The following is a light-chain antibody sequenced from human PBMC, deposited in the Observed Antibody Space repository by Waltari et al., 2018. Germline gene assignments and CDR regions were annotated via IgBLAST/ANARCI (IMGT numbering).Light chain of an antibody. V-gene: IGLV2-14*01. J-gene: IGLJ3*02. Sequence: QSALTQPASVSGSPGQSITISCTGTSGDVGGYNYVSWFQQHPGKVPKLIVSDVSNRPLGVSDRFSGSKSGNTASLTISGLQAEDEASYYCASYTNSDSEVFGGGTKVTVL. CDR2: DVS. CDR3: ASYTNSDSEV. CDR1: SGDVGGYNY.